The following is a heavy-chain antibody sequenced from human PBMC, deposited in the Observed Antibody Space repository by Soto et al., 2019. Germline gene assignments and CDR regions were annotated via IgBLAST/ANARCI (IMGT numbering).Heavy chain of an antibody. Sequence: GGSLRLSCTASGFTFSSYGMHWVRQAPGKGLEWVAVIWYDGSNKYYADSVKGRFTISRDNSKNTLYLQMNSLRAEDTAVYYCARDGKARTYYYDSSGYRNDAFDIWGQGTMVTVSS. D-gene: IGHD3-22*01. CDR1: GFTFSSYG. J-gene: IGHJ3*02. CDR2: IWYDGSNK. V-gene: IGHV3-33*01. CDR3: ARDGKARTYYYDSSGYRNDAFDI.